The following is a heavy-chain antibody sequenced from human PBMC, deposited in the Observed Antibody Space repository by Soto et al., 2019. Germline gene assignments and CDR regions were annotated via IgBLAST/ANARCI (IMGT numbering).Heavy chain of an antibody. D-gene: IGHD3-22*01. Sequence: PSETLSLTCTVSGDSITSNRYFCAWIRQPPGKGLKWIGSIYYSGSTYYNPSLKSRITISVDTSKNQFSLKLSSVTAADTAVYYCARRRDYDSSGFYYWGQGALVTVSS. J-gene: IGHJ4*02. CDR2: IYYSGST. CDR3: ARRRDYDSSGFYY. CDR1: GDSITSNRYF. V-gene: IGHV4-39*01.